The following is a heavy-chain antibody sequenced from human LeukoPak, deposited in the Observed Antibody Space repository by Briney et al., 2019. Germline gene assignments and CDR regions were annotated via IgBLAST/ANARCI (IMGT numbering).Heavy chain of an antibody. D-gene: IGHD6-19*01. CDR3: ARAPAYSSGWYEPFDY. CDR1: GGSIRDTSYY. CDR2: MYYTGDT. Sequence: SETLSLTCIVSGGSIRDTSYYWGWIRQPPGKALEWIGSMYYTGDTKYNPSLKSRVTISMDTSKNQFSLNLSSVNAADTAVYYCARAPAYSSGWYEPFDYWGQGTLVTVSS. J-gene: IGHJ4*02. V-gene: IGHV4-39*07.